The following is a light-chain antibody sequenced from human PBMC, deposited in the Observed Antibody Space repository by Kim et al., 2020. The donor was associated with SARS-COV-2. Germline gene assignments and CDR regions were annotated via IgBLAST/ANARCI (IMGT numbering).Light chain of an antibody. CDR1: SGSIGSYY. J-gene: IGLJ3*02. Sequence: GRTVTIPCTRSSGSIGSYYVQWYQQRPGSAPTTVIYNNNQRPSGVPDRFSGSIDSSSNSASLTISGLKTEDEADYYCQSCDTTSWVYGGGTQLTVL. V-gene: IGLV6-57*03. CDR2: NNN. CDR3: QSCDTTSWV.